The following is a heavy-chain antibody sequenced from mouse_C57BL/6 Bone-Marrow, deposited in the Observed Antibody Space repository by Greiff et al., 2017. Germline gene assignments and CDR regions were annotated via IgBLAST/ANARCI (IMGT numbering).Heavy chain of an antibody. CDR2: IDPENGDT. Sequence: EVHLVESGAELVRPGASVKLSCTASGLNIKDDYMHWVKQRPEQGLEWIGWIDPENGDTEYASKFQGKATITADTSSNTAYLQLSSLTSEDTAVYYCTTLIFFDVWGTGTTVTVSS. J-gene: IGHJ1*03. CDR1: GLNIKDDY. D-gene: IGHD1-1*01. V-gene: IGHV14-4*01. CDR3: TTLIFFDV.